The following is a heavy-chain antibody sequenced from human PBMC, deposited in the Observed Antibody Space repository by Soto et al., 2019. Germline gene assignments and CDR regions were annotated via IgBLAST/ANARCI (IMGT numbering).Heavy chain of an antibody. J-gene: IGHJ4*02. D-gene: IGHD5-18*01. V-gene: IGHV3-15*07. CDR3: SHGYYQYFES. CDR2: IKSKTDGGTT. CDR1: GVTLSNVW. Sequence: GGSLRLSCAVSGVTLSNVWMNWVRQAPGKGPEWVGRIKSKTDGGTTDYAGPVKGRFTISRDDSENTLYLQMNSLKTEDTAVYYCSHGYYQYFESWGQGTLVTVS.